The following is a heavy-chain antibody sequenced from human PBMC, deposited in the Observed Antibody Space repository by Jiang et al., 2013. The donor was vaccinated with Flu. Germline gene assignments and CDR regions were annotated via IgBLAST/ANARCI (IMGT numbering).Heavy chain of an antibody. CDR2: IYWNGDR. D-gene: IGHD3-3*02. CDR1: GFSLTTSEVG. CDR3: VHIGPFFEWLLRRVGP. V-gene: IGHV2-5*01. Sequence: KPTQTLTLTCTFSGFSLTTSEVGVGWIRQPPGKALEWLALIYWNGDRRYSPSLKSRLTITKDLSKNQVDLTMTNMDPVDTATYYCVHIGPFFEWLLRRVGPWGQGILVTVSS. J-gene: IGHJ5*02.